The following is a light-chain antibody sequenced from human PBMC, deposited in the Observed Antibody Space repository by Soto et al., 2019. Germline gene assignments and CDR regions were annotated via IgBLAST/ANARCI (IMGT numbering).Light chain of an antibody. CDR1: SGDIDAYNY. V-gene: IGLV2-14*01. J-gene: IGLJ1*01. Sequence: QSALTQPASVSGSPGQSITVSCTGTSGDIDAYNYVSWYQQHPGKAPKLMIYDVSNRPSGISNRFSGSKSGNTASLTISGLQAEDEADYYCGSYTTSSNYVFXTGTNLTVL. CDR3: GSYTTSSNYV. CDR2: DVS.